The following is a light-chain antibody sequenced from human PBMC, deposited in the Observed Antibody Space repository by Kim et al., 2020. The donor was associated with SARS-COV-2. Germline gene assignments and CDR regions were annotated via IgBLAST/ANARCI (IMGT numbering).Light chain of an antibody. J-gene: IGKJ1*01. CDR3: HQYGTSRT. CDR1: QSVTSSY. V-gene: IGKV3-20*01. CDR2: GAS. Sequence: SLSPGEGATLSCRASQSVTSSYVAWYQQKPGQAPRLLIYGASRATGIPDRFSGTGSGTDFTLTISRLEPEDFAVYYCHQYGTSRTFGQGTKVDI.